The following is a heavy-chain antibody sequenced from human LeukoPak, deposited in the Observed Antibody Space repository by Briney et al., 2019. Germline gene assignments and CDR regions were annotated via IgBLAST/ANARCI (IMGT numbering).Heavy chain of an antibody. V-gene: IGHV5-51*01. D-gene: IGHD1-26*01. CDR2: IFPGDSKT. Sequence: GESRKISCKGSGYSFSNYWIGWVRQMPGKGLEWMGIIFPGDSKTRYSSSFQGQVTFSADTSISTAHLQWRSLKTSDTAMYYCARGATTFDHWGQGALVTVSS. CDR1: GYSFSNYW. CDR3: ARGATTFDH. J-gene: IGHJ4*02.